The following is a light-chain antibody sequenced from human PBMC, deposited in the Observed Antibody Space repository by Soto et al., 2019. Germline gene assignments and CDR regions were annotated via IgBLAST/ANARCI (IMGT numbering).Light chain of an antibody. Sequence: DIPLTQSPSTLSASVGDRVTITCRASQSISSWLAWYQQKPGKAPKLLIYDASSLESGVPSRFSGSGSGTDFTLTISRLEPEDFAVYYCQQYGTLITFGGGTKVDIK. CDR2: DAS. J-gene: IGKJ4*01. CDR3: QQYGTLIT. V-gene: IGKV1-5*01. CDR1: QSISSW.